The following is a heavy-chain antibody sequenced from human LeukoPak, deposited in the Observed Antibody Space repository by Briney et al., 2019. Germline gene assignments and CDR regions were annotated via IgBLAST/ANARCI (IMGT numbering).Heavy chain of an antibody. CDR2: IYHSGST. D-gene: IGHD2-21*02. V-gene: IGHV4-4*02. CDR1: GGSISSSNW. J-gene: IGHJ5*02. Sequence: PSETLSLTCAVSGGSISSSNWWSWVRQPPGKGLEWIGEIYHSGSTNYNPSLKSRVTISVDKSKNQFSLKLCSVTTADTGVYYCAVYCGGDCYSGVNNWFDPWGQGTLVTVSS. CDR3: AVYCGGDCYSGVNNWFDP.